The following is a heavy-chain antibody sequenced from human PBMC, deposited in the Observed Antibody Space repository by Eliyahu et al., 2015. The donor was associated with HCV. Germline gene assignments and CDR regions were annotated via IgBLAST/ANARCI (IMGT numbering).Heavy chain of an antibody. CDR2: IDSSSSFI. D-gene: IGHD2-15*01. Sequence: EVRLVESGGGLVKPGDSLRLSCAASGFTFRSYTMNWVRQAPGKGLEWVSSIDSSSSFIYYAESVEGRFTISRDNAKNSLYLQMGSLRVEDTAVYYCARPGSETYYFDYWGLGTLVTVSS. CDR1: GFTFRSYT. V-gene: IGHV3-21*01. CDR3: ARPGSETYYFDY. J-gene: IGHJ4*02.